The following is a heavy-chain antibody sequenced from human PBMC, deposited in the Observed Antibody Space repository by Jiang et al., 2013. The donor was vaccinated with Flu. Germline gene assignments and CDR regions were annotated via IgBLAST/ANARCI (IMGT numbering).Heavy chain of an antibody. D-gene: IGHD6-13*01. V-gene: IGHV5-51*01. CDR3: ARRGAAAGTDYYYYMDV. CDR1: GYSFTSYW. J-gene: IGHJ6*03. CDR2: IYPGDSDT. Sequence: GAEVKKPGESLKISCKGSGYSFTSYWIGWVRQMPGKGLEWMGIIYPGDSDTRYSPSFQGQVTISADKSISTAYLQWSSLKASDTAMYYCARRGAAAGTDYYYYMDVWGKRDHGHRLL.